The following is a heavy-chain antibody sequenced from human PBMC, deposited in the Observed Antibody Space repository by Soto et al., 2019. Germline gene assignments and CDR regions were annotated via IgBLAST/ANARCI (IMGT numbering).Heavy chain of an antibody. Sequence: GSLRLSCAASGFTFSSYGMHRVRQAPGKGLEWVAVIWYDGSNKYYADSVKGRFTISRDNSENTLYLQMNSLRAEDTAVYYCAREMGPNDYSNYGRYYYYYYMDVWGKGTTVTVSS. CDR3: AREMGPNDYSNYGRYYYYYYMDV. CDR1: GFTFSSYG. V-gene: IGHV3-33*01. J-gene: IGHJ6*03. D-gene: IGHD4-4*01. CDR2: IWYDGSNK.